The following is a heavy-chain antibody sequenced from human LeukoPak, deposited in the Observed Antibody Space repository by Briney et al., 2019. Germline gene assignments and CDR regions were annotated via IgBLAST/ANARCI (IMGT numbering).Heavy chain of an antibody. Sequence: SETLSLTCAVYGGSFSGYYWSWIRQPPGKGLEWIGEINHSGSTNYNPSLKSRVTISEDTSKNQFSLKLSSVTAADTAVYYCARCRRGGRCFGFDYWGQGTLVTVSS. CDR1: GGSFSGYY. CDR3: ARCRRGGRCFGFDY. CDR2: INHSGST. J-gene: IGHJ4*02. D-gene: IGHD2-15*01. V-gene: IGHV4-34*01.